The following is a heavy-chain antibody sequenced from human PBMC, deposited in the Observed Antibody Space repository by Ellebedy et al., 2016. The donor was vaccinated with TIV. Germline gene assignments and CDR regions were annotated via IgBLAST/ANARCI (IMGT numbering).Heavy chain of an antibody. D-gene: IGHD3-22*01. J-gene: IGHJ4*02. Sequence: GESLKISCAASGFSFSRYWMSWVRQAPGKGLEWVANIKQDGSETSYVDSVKGRFTISRDNAKNSLYLQMNSLRAEDTAVYYCARDLYYDSSGYFSYWGQGTLVTVSS. CDR2: IKQDGSET. CDR3: ARDLYYDSSGYFSY. CDR1: GFSFSRYW. V-gene: IGHV3-7*01.